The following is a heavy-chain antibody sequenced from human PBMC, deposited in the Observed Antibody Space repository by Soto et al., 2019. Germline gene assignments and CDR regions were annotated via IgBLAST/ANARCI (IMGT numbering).Heavy chain of an antibody. CDR2: IFYSGST. J-gene: IGHJ4*02. CDR1: GGSLSSSSW. D-gene: IGHD2-8*01. CDR3: VHHGGVPYYHDF. Sequence: PSETLSLTCAVSGGSLSSSSWWSWVRQPPGKTLEWLGEIFYSGSTKYNPSLNSRVIISADQSKNDFSLRLSSVTAADTAVYYCVHHGGVPYYHDFWGQGMLVTVSS. V-gene: IGHV4-4*02.